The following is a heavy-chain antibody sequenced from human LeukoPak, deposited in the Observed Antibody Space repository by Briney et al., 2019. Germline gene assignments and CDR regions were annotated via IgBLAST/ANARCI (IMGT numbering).Heavy chain of an antibody. Sequence: GGSVRLSCGASGFPFSDYSMNWVRQAPGKGLEWVSSISSSGDYIYSADSVKGRFTISRDNAKNSLYLQMTNLSAEDTAVYFCVRDLVRGVHPVFYFDLWGRGTLVTVSS. V-gene: IGHV3-21*01. CDR1: GFPFSDYS. CDR3: VRDLVRGVHPVFYFDL. J-gene: IGHJ2*01. D-gene: IGHD3-10*01. CDR2: ISSSGDYI.